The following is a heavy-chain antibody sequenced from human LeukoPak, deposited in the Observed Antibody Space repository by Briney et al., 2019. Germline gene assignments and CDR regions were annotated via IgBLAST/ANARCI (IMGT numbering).Heavy chain of an antibody. CDR3: AKNRVPTAITPDS. CDR1: GFSFSGFG. CDR2: IAFDGKKQ. Sequence: GGSLRLSCAGSGFSFSGFGIHWLRQAPGKGLEWVAVIAFDGKKQYYTDSVKGRFTISRDNSRNTVHLQMNSLRPEDTAVYYCAKNRVPTAITPDSWGQGTLVTVSS. V-gene: IGHV3-30*18. J-gene: IGHJ5*01. D-gene: IGHD2-2*02.